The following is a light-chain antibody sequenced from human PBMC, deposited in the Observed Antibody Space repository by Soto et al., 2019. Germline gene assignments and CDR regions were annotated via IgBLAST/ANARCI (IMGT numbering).Light chain of an antibody. V-gene: IGLV2-14*01. Sequence: QSVLTQPASVSVSPGQSITSSCTGTSSDVGGYNYVSWYQQHPGKAPKVLIYEVTYRPSGVSNRFSGSRSGNTASLTISGLQADDEADYYCSSYTSSTPPFVFGTGTRSPS. J-gene: IGLJ1*01. CDR3: SSYTSSTPPFV. CDR2: EVT. CDR1: SSDVGGYNY.